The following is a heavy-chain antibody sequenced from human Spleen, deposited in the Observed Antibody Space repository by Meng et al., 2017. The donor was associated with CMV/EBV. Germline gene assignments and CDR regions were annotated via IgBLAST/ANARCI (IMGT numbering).Heavy chain of an antibody. CDR1: A. CDR2: ISGSGGST. V-gene: IGHV3-23*01. J-gene: IGHJ5*02. Sequence: AMSWVRQAPGQGLEWVSAISGSGGSTYYADSVKGRFTISRDNSKNTLYLQMNSLRAEDTAVYYCAKDRNYYDSSGYYFRLEGGWFDPWGQGTLVTVSS. D-gene: IGHD3-22*01. CDR3: AKDRNYYDSSGYYFRLEGGWFDP.